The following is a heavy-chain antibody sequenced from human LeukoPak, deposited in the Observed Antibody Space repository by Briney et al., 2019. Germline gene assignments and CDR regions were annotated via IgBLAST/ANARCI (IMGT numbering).Heavy chain of an antibody. Sequence: GGSLRLSCAASGFTFSSYVMHWVRQAPGKGLEWVSGVSDSGGSTFYADSVKGRFTISRDNSKNTLYLQMNSLRAEDTAVYFCARVHSDSRGYYQHDYWGQGTLVTVSS. D-gene: IGHD3-22*01. J-gene: IGHJ4*02. CDR1: GFTFSSYV. CDR2: VSDSGGST. CDR3: ARVHSDSRGYYQHDY. V-gene: IGHV3-23*01.